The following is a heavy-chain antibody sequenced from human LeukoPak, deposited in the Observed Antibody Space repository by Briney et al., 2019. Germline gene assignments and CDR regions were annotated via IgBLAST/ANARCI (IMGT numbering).Heavy chain of an antibody. CDR1: GGSFSGYY. J-gene: IGHJ4*02. CDR3: ARGWADYDSSGYFDY. V-gene: IGHV4-34*01. D-gene: IGHD3-22*01. CDR2: INHSGST. Sequence: SETLSLTCAVYGGSFSGYYWSWIRQPPGKGLEWIGEINHSGSTNYNPSLKSRVTISVDTSKNQFSLKLSSVTAADTAVYYCARGWADYDSSGYFDYWGQGTLVTVSS.